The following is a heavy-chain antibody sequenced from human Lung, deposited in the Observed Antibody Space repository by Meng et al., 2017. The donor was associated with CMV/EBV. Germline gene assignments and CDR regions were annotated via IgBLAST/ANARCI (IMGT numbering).Heavy chain of an antibody. CDR1: GFTFGHYW. V-gene: IGHV3-7*01. CDR2: IKQDATEA. D-gene: IGHD2-2*01. Sequence: GESLKISCVASGFTFGHYWMSWVRRSPARGLEWVADIKQDATEARYADSTKGRFTISRDNTRRAVSLEMNSLRVEDSAVYYCARVLCDDSTCFNGLDFWGQRTPVTVSS. J-gene: IGHJ4*02. CDR3: ARVLCDDSTCFNGLDF.